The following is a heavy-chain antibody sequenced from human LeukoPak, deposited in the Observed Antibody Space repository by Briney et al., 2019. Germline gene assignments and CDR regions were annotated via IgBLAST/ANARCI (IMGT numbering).Heavy chain of an antibody. Sequence: GGSLRLSCAASGFTFSSYSMNWVRQASGKGLEWVSYISSSSTIYYADSVKGRFTISRDNAKNSLYLQMNSLRAEDTAVYYCVRVLDVGYGSGSSLDYWGQGTLVTVSS. J-gene: IGHJ4*02. D-gene: IGHD3-10*01. V-gene: IGHV3-48*01. CDR3: VRVLDVGYGSGSSLDY. CDR2: ISSSSTI. CDR1: GFTFSSYS.